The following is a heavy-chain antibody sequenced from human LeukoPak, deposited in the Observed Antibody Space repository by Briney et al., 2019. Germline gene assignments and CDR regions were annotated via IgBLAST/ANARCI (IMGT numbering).Heavy chain of an antibody. J-gene: IGHJ5*02. CDR3: AKDRYTSGWYAGWFDP. CDR2: ISGDGGSI. Sequence: PGGSLRLSCAASGFTFDDYAIYWVRQGPGKGLEWVSLISGDGGSIYYADSVKGRFTISRDISKNSLYLQMNNLTTEDTAFYYCAKDRYTSGWYAGWFDPWGQGTLVTVSS. V-gene: IGHV3-43*02. D-gene: IGHD6-19*01. CDR1: GFTFDDYA.